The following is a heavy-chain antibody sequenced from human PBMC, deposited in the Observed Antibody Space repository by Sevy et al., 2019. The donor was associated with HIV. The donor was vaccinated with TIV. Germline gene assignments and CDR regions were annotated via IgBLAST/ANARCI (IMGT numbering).Heavy chain of an antibody. Sequence: GGSLRLSCAASGFTFSNAWMNWVRQAPGKGLEWVGRIKSKTDGGTTDYAAPVKGRFTISRVNSKKTLYLQMNSLKTEDTAVYYCTTEPTETYYYDSSGYAFDIWGQGTMVTVSS. V-gene: IGHV3-15*07. D-gene: IGHD3-22*01. CDR2: IKSKTDGGTT. J-gene: IGHJ3*02. CDR3: TTEPTETYYYDSSGYAFDI. CDR1: GFTFSNAW.